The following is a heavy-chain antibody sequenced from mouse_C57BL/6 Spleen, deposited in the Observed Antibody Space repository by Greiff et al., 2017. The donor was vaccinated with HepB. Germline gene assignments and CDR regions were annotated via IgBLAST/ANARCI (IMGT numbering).Heavy chain of an antibody. CDR3: ARERGTEGVWFAY. J-gene: IGHJ3*01. V-gene: IGHV1-53*01. Sequence: VQLQQSGTELVKPGASVKLSCKASGYTFTSYWMHWVKQRPGQGLEWIGNINPSNGGTNYNEKFKSKATLTVDKSSSTAYMQLSSLTSEDSAVYYCARERGTEGVWFAYWGQGTLVTVSA. CDR1: GYTFTSYW. CDR2: INPSNGGT. D-gene: IGHD3-3*01.